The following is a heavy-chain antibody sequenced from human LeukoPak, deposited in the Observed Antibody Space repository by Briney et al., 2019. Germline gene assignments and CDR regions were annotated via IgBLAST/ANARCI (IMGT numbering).Heavy chain of an antibody. CDR2: IYHSGST. J-gene: IGHJ3*02. CDR1: GYSISSGYY. D-gene: IGHD2-2*02. CDR3: ARPGGYCSSTSCYKDDAFDI. Sequence: SETLSLTCAVSGYSISSGYYWGWIRQPPGKGLEWIGGIYHSGSTYYNPSLKSRVTISVDTSKNQFSLKLSSVTAADTAVYYCARPGGYCSSTSCYKDDAFDIWGQGTMVTVSS. V-gene: IGHV4-38-2*01.